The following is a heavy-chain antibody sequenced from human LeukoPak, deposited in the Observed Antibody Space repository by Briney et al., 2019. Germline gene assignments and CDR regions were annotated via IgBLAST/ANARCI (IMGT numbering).Heavy chain of an antibody. Sequence: SETLSLTCTVSGGSISSSSYYWDWIRQPPGKGLEWIGTIYYSGSTGYTPSLKSRVTISVDTSNNQFSLMLSSVTAADTAVYYCARRAGLFRKRAYFDYWGQGTLVTVSS. CDR1: GGSISSSSYY. D-gene: IGHD1-14*01. V-gene: IGHV4-39*01. J-gene: IGHJ4*02. CDR2: IYYSGST. CDR3: ARRAGLFRKRAYFDY.